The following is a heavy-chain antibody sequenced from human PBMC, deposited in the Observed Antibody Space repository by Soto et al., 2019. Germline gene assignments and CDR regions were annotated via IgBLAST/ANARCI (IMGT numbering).Heavy chain of an antibody. CDR3: AKVMGPSAHFDWLLAAYYYGMDV. J-gene: IGHJ6*02. CDR2: ISYDGSNK. V-gene: IGHV3-30*18. CDR1: GFTFSSYG. Sequence: GGSLRLSCAASGFTFSSYGMHWVRQAPGKGLEWVAVISYDGSNKYYADSVKGRFTISRDNSKNTLYLQMNSLRAEDTAVYYCAKVMGPSAHFDWLLAAYYYGMDVWGQGTTVTVSS. D-gene: IGHD3-9*01.